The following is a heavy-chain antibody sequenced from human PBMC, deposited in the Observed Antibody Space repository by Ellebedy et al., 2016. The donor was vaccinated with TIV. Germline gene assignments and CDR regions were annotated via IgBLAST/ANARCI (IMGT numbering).Heavy chain of an antibody. Sequence: GESLKISCAASGFTFSSYSMNWVRQAPGKGLEWVSSISSSSSYIYYADSVKGRFTISRDNAKNSLYLQMNSLRAEDTAVYYCARFGWGSGTAFAIWGQGTMVTVSS. CDR1: GFTFSSYS. D-gene: IGHD3-10*01. CDR2: ISSSSSYI. J-gene: IGHJ3*02. V-gene: IGHV3-21*01. CDR3: ARFGWGSGTAFAI.